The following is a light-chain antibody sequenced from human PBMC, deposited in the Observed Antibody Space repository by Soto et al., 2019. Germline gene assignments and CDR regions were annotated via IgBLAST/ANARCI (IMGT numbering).Light chain of an antibody. CDR3: SSYAGSSNYV. CDR2: EVS. J-gene: IGLJ1*01. V-gene: IGLV2-8*01. Sequence: QSVLTQPPSASGSPGQSVTISCTGTRSDVGGYNSVSWYQHHPGKAPKLMIYEVSKRPSGVPDRFSGSKSANTASLTVSGLQAEDEADYYCSSYAGSSNYVFGTGTKLTVL. CDR1: RSDVGGYNS.